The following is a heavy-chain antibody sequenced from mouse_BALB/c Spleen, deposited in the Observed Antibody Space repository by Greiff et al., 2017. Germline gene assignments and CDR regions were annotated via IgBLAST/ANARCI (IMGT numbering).Heavy chain of an antibody. V-gene: IGHV1-7*01. CDR1: GYTFTSYW. CDR3: ARGTTVVYFDY. Sequence: VQLQQSGAELAKPGASVKMSCKASGYTFTSYWMHWVKQRPGQGLEWIGYINPSTGYTEYNQKFKDKATLTADKSSSTAYMQLSSLTSEDSAVYYCARGTTVVYFDYWGQGTTLTVSS. J-gene: IGHJ2*01. D-gene: IGHD1-1*01. CDR2: INPSTGYT.